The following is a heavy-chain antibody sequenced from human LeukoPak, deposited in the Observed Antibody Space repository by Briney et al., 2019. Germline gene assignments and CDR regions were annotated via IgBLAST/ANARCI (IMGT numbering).Heavy chain of an antibody. CDR3: TTVRSIAAAGS. CDR1: GFTFSNAW. J-gene: IGHJ5*02. D-gene: IGHD6-6*01. CDR2: IKSQVVGGTL. V-gene: IGHV3-15*01. Sequence: PGGSLRLSCAASGFTFSNAWMNWVRQAPGKGLEWVGRIKSQVVGGTLDYAAPVKGRFTISRDDSKNMVYLQMNSLKTEDTAVYYCTTVRSIAAAGSWGQGTLVTVSS.